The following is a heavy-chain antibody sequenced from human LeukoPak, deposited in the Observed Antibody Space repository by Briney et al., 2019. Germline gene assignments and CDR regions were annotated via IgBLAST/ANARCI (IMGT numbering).Heavy chain of an antibody. J-gene: IGHJ3*02. CDR1: GGSISSSSYY. Sequence: PSETLSLTCTVSGGSISSSSYYWGWIRQPPGKGLEWIGEIYHSGSTNYNPSLKSRVTISVDKSKNQFSLKLSSVTAADTAVYYCARGSGNDSGAFDIWGQGTMVTVSS. V-gene: IGHV4-39*07. CDR3: ARGSGNDSGAFDI. CDR2: IYHSGST. D-gene: IGHD3-22*01.